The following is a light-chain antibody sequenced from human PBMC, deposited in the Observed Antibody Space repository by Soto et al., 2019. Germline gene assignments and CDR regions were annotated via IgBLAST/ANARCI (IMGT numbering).Light chain of an antibody. J-gene: IGKJ1*01. Sequence: DIQMTQSPSTLSASVGDRVTITCRASQSISSWLAWYQQKPGKAPNLLIYKASSLESGVPSRFSGSGSGTEFTLTIRSLQPDDFATYYCQQYNSYSWTFGQGTKVEIK. CDR2: KAS. CDR1: QSISSW. V-gene: IGKV1-5*03. CDR3: QQYNSYSWT.